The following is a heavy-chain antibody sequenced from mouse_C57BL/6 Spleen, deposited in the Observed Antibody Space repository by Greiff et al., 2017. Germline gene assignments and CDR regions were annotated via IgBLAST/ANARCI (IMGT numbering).Heavy chain of an antibody. CDR1: GYSITSGYY. Sequence: EVQLQESGPGLVKPSQSLSLTCSVTGYSITSGYYWNWIRQFPGNKLEWMGYISYDGSNNYNPSLKNRISITRDTSKNQFFLKLNSVTTEDTATYYWARRYGSSYGYAMDYWGQGTSVTVSS. D-gene: IGHD1-1*01. V-gene: IGHV3-6*01. CDR3: ARRYGSSYGYAMDY. CDR2: ISYDGSN. J-gene: IGHJ4*01.